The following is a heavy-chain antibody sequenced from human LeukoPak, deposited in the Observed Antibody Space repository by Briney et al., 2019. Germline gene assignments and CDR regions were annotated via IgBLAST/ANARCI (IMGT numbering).Heavy chain of an antibody. J-gene: IGHJ5*02. CDR2: IYYSGST. CDR3: ARAGDGGSYYNPRVTRFDP. D-gene: IGHD3-10*01. V-gene: IGHV4-31*03. CDR1: GGSISSSSYY. Sequence: SETLSLTCTVSGGSISSSSYYWSWIRQHPGKGLEWIGYIYYSGSTYYNPSLKSRVTISVDTSKNQFSLKLSSVTAADTAVYYCARAGDGGSYYNPRVTRFDPWGQGTLVTVSS.